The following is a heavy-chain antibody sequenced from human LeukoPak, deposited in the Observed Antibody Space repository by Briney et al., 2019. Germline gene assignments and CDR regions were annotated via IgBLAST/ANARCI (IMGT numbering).Heavy chain of an antibody. CDR3: TRDGADTGFDFDY. V-gene: IGHV3-21*05. D-gene: IGHD2-8*02. J-gene: IGHJ4*02. CDR1: GFTFNSYS. Sequence: PGGSLRLSCRASGFTFNSYSMNWVRQAPGKGLEWISYITGTSYPKMYGDLVRGRFTISRDNAQNSLYLQMNFLRAEDTAHYYCTRDGADTGFDFDYWGQGVLVAVSS. CDR2: ITGTSYPK.